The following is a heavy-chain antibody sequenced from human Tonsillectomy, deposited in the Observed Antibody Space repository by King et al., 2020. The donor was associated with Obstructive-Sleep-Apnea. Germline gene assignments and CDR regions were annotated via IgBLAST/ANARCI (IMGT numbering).Heavy chain of an antibody. CDR1: GGSISSSSYY. Sequence: QLQESGPGLVKPSDTLSLTCTVSGGSISSSSYYWGWIRQPPGKGLEWIGSIYYSGGTYYNPSLKSRVTIYVATSKNQFSLRLSSVTAADTAVYYCATIAARPYGLDVWGQGTTVTVSS. CDR2: IYYSGGT. CDR3: ATIAARPYGLDV. J-gene: IGHJ6*02. D-gene: IGHD6-6*01. V-gene: IGHV4-39*07.